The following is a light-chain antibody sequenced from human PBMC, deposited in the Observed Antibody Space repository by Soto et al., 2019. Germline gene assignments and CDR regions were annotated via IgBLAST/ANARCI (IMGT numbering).Light chain of an antibody. Sequence: QSALTQPPSVSGSPGQSVTISCTGTSSDVGSVSWYQQPPGTAPKLIIYEVSDRPSGVPDRFSGSKSGNTASLTISGLQAEDEADYYCSSYASSSKVFGTGTKLTVL. CDR3: SSYASSSKV. CDR1: SSDVGS. V-gene: IGLV2-18*02. J-gene: IGLJ1*01. CDR2: EVS.